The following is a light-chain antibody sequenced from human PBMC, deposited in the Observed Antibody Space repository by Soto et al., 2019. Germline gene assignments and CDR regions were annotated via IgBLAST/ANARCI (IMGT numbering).Light chain of an antibody. J-gene: IGKJ1*01. CDR2: KGS. Sequence: DIQMTQSPSTLSASVGDRVTITCRASQSISSWLAWYQQKPGKAPKLLIYKGSILESGVPSRFSGSGSGTEFTLTISSLQPDDFATYYCQQYNSYWTFGQGTKVEIK. CDR3: QQYNSYWT. CDR1: QSISSW. V-gene: IGKV1-5*03.